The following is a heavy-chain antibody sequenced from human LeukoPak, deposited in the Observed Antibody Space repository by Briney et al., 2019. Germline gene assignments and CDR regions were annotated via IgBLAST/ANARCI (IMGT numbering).Heavy chain of an antibody. J-gene: IGHJ6*03. CDR2: IRSKANSYAT. CDR3: TRSNYSNKSWLIYYYYYYMDV. CDR1: GFTFSGSA. D-gene: IGHD4-11*01. V-gene: IGHV3-73*01. Sequence: GGSLKLSCAASGFTFSGSAMHWFRQASGKGLEWVGRIRSKANSYATAYAASVKGRFTISRDDSKNTAYLQMNSLKTEDTAVYYCTRSNYSNKSWLIYYYYYYMDVWGKGTTVTVSS.